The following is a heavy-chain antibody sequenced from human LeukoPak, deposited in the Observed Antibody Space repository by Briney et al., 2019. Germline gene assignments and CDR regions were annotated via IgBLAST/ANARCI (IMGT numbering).Heavy chain of an antibody. CDR3: AKWGDYDVLTGYYVSDY. Sequence: GGSLRLSCGASGFTSSNYAMSWVRQAPGKGLEWVSAITGGGRSTYYADSVKGRFTISRDNSKNTLYLQMNSLRTEDTAVYYCAKWGDYDVLTGYYVSDYWGQGTLVTVSS. J-gene: IGHJ4*02. V-gene: IGHV3-23*01. CDR1: GFTSSNYA. CDR2: ITGGGRST. D-gene: IGHD3-9*01.